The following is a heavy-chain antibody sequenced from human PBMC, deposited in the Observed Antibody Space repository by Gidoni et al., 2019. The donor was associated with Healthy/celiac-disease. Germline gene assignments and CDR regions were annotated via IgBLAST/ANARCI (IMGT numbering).Heavy chain of an antibody. CDR1: GGSISSYY. CDR3: ARARCSSTSCYTPYWFDP. D-gene: IGHD2-2*02. CDR2: IYTSGST. Sequence: QVQLQESGPGLVQPSETLSLTCTVSGGSISSYYWGWIRQPAGKGLEWIGRIYTSGSTNDNPSLKSRVTMSVDTSKNQFSLKRSSVTAADTAVYYCARARCSSTSCYTPYWFDPWGQGTLVTVSS. J-gene: IGHJ5*02. V-gene: IGHV4-4*07.